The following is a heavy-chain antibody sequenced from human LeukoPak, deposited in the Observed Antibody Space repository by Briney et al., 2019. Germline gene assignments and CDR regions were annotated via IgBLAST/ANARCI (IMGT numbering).Heavy chain of an antibody. V-gene: IGHV3-7*01. CDR2: INQDGNEK. CDR1: GFTFSTYR. Sequence: GGSLRLSCAASGFTFSTYRMTWVRQAPGKGLEWVANINQDGNEKYYVDSVKGRFTISRDNAKNSLYLQMNSLRAEDTAISYCAGDERWLQYYWGQGSLVTVSS. D-gene: IGHD5-24*01. CDR3: AGDERWLQYY. J-gene: IGHJ4*02.